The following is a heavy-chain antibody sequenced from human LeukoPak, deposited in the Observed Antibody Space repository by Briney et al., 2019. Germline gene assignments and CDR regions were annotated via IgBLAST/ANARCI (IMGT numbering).Heavy chain of an antibody. CDR3: AKRADGCSGVSCYYFYMDV. D-gene: IGHD2-15*01. V-gene: IGHV3-23*01. CDR1: GFTFSSDD. CDR2: ISGGGDNT. Sequence: GGSLRLSCAVSGFTFSSDDLTWVRQAPGKGLEWVSTISGGGDNTYYADSVKGRFTISRDNSKYTLYLQMTSLRAEDTAVYYFAKRADGCSGVSCYYFYMDVWGKGTTVTVSS. J-gene: IGHJ6*03.